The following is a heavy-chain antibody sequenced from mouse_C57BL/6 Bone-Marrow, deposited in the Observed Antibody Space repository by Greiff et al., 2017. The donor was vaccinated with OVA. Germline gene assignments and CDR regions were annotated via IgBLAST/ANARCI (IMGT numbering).Heavy chain of an antibody. CDR2: IFPGSGST. Sequence: VQLQQSGPELVRPGASVKISCKAPGYTFTSHWMQWVRQRPGQGLEWIGEIFPGSGSTYYNEKFKGKATLTVDTSSSTAYMQLSSLTSEDSAVYFCALITTVVAPFDYWGQGTTLTVSS. D-gene: IGHD1-1*01. V-gene: IGHV1-56*01. CDR1: GYTFTSHW. CDR3: ALITTVVAPFDY. J-gene: IGHJ2*01.